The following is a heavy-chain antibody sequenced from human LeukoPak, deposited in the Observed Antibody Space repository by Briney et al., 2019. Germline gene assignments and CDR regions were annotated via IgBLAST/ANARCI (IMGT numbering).Heavy chain of an antibody. CDR2: ISWNSGSI. D-gene: IGHD1-26*01. CDR3: AKGTGRYWTFFDY. V-gene: IGHV3-9*01. CDR1: GFTFDDYG. J-gene: IGHJ4*02. Sequence: PGGSLRLSCAASGFTFDDYGIHWVRQGPGKGLEWVSGISWNSGSIDYAESVKGRFTISRDNAKNSLYLQMNSLRPEDTALYYCAKGTGRYWTFFDYWGRGSLVTVST.